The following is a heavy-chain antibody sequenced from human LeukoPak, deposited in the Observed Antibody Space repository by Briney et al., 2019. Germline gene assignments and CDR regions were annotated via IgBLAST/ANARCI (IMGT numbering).Heavy chain of an antibody. V-gene: IGHV4-59*01. D-gene: IGHD3-3*01. J-gene: IGHJ5*02. CDR1: GGSISSYY. Sequence: SETLSLTCTVSGGSISSYYWSWIRQPPGKGLEWIGYIYYSGSTNYNPSLKSRVTISVDTSKNQFSLKLSSLTAADTAVYYCARTDYDFTLEESNWFDPWGQGTLVTVSS. CDR3: ARTDYDFTLEESNWFDP. CDR2: IYYSGST.